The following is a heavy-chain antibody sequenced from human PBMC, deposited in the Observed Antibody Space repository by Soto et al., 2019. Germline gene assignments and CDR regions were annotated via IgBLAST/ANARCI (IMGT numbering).Heavy chain of an antibody. J-gene: IGHJ4*02. CDR3: ARHCSGTSCFSHFDS. Sequence: SETPSLTCTVSGDSINNYYWSWIRQHPGKGLEWMGYIYYTGSTNYNPSLKSRVTISVDTSTNQFSLKLSSVTAADTALYYCARHCSGTSCFSHFDSWGQGTLVTVSS. CDR1: GDSINNYY. D-gene: IGHD2-2*01. V-gene: IGHV4-59*08. CDR2: IYYTGST.